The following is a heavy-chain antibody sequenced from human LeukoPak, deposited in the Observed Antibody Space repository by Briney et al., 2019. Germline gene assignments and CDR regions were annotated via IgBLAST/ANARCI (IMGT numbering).Heavy chain of an antibody. Sequence: SETLSLTCTVSGGSISSYYWSWIRQPPGKGLEWIGYIYYSGSTNYNPSLKSRVTISVDTSKNQFSLKLSSVTAADTAVYYCAVTHGSGSYYPAENWFDPWGQGTLVTVSS. V-gene: IGHV4-59*01. J-gene: IGHJ5*02. CDR1: GGSISSYY. CDR3: AVTHGSGSYYPAENWFDP. D-gene: IGHD3-10*01. CDR2: IYYSGST.